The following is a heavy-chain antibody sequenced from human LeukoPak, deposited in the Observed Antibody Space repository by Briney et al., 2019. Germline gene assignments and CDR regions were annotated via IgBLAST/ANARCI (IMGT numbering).Heavy chain of an antibody. CDR2: IIPIFGTA. Sequence: ASVKVSFKASGGTFSSYAISWVRQAPGQGLEWMGGIIPIFGTANYAQKFQGRVTITADESTSTAYMELSSLRSEDTAVYYCASRGNSNWFDPWGQGTLVTVSS. J-gene: IGHJ5*02. D-gene: IGHD4-23*01. CDR1: GGTFSSYA. CDR3: ASRGNSNWFDP. V-gene: IGHV1-69*13.